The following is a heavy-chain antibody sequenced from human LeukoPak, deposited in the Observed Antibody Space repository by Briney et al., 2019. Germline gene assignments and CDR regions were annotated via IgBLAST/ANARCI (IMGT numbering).Heavy chain of an antibody. CDR1: GFTFSSYG. J-gene: IGHJ4*02. CDR2: ISYDGSNK. V-gene: IGHV3-30*18. CDR3: AKDRQLGFDY. Sequence: PGGSLRLSCAAPGFTFSSYGMHWVRQAPGKGLEWVAVISYDGSNKYYADSVKGRFTISRDNSKNTLYLQMNSLRAEDTAVYYCAKDRQLGFDYWGQGTLVTVSS. D-gene: IGHD6-13*01.